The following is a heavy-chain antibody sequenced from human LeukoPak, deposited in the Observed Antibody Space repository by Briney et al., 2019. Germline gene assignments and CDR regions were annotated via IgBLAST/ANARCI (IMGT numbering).Heavy chain of an antibody. CDR3: TRYTATYASLNY. Sequence: GGSLRLSCAASGFTFSSYAMHWVRQAPGRGLEWVAVISYDGSNKYYADSVKGRFTISRDNSKNTLYLQMNSLRAEDTAVYYCTRYTATYASLNYWGQGTLVTVSS. D-gene: IGHD1-26*01. CDR1: GFTFSSYA. V-gene: IGHV3-30-3*01. J-gene: IGHJ4*02. CDR2: ISYDGSNK.